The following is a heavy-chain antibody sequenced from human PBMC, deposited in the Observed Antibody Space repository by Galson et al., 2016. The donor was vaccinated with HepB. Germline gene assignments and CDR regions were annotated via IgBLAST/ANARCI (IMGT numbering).Heavy chain of an antibody. J-gene: IGHJ6*02. CDR1: GFTFSSYW. D-gene: IGHD3-10*01. V-gene: IGHV3-74*01. CDR2: INSDGSST. CDR3: AKLVTSGSLSSYYYHGMDV. Sequence: LRLSCAASGFTFSSYWMHWVRQAPGKGLVWVSRINSDGSSTRYADSVKGRCTLSRDNAKNTLYLQINSLRAEDTAVYYCAKLVTSGSLSSYYYHGMDVWGQGTTVTVSS.